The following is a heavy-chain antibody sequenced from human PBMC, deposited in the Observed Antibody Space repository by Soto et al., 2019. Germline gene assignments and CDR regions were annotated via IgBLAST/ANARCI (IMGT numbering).Heavy chain of an antibody. Sequence: QVQLQQWGAGLLKPSETLSLTCAVYGGSFSGYYWTWIRQPPGTGPEWIGEINHSGSTNYNPTLKRRVTISADTSKNQFSLKLTSVTAAATVVYYCARDKITGLFDSWGQGTLVTVSS. D-gene: IGHD2-8*02. V-gene: IGHV4-34*01. J-gene: IGHJ4*02. CDR3: ARDKITGLFDS. CDR1: GGSFSGYY. CDR2: INHSGST.